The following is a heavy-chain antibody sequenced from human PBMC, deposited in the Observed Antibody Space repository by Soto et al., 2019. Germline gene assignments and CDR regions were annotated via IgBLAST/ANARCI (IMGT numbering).Heavy chain of an antibody. Sequence: EVQLVHSGAEVTKTGESLKISCKASGYTFATYWIGWVRQLPGKGLEWIGIIYPGDSETRYNPPFEGQVTMSADRSTNTAYLQWSSVKASDTAIYFCARVRPTPTSGGNGDYWGPGTLVTVSS. V-gene: IGHV5-51*01. D-gene: IGHD1-1*01. CDR1: GYTFATYW. CDR3: ARVRPTPTSGGNGDY. J-gene: IGHJ4*02. CDR2: IYPGDSET.